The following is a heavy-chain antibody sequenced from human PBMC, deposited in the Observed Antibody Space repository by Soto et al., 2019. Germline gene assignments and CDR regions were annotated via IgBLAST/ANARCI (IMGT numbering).Heavy chain of an antibody. V-gene: IGHV1-69*06. CDR2: ILPIFATA. J-gene: IGHJ4*02. Sequence: PVKVSCKASGGTFNNYVVNWVRQAPGQGLEWMGGILPIFATANYAQKFQGRVTITADKSTSTAYMELTSLRSEDTAVYYCAGRCDSTTCLAHFDYWGQGTLVTVSS. CDR1: GGTFNNYV. D-gene: IGHD2-2*01. CDR3: AGRCDSTTCLAHFDY.